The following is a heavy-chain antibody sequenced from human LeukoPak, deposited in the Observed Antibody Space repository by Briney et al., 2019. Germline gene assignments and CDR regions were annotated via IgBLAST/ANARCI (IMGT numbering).Heavy chain of an antibody. Sequence: SVKVSCKTSGGTFSSSAITWVRQAPGQGLEWMGRIIPVLNITTYAQKFRGSVTITADTSTSTVYMELSSLRSEETAVYYCARDQGLTAPPPYGLDVWGQGTTVIVSS. CDR2: IIPVLNIT. V-gene: IGHV1-69*04. CDR3: ARDQGLTAPPPYGLDV. CDR1: GGTFSSSA. D-gene: IGHD5-18*01. J-gene: IGHJ6*02.